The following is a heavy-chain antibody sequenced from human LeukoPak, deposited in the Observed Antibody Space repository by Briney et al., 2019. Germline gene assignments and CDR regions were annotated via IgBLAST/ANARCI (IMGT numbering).Heavy chain of an antibody. CDR3: ARSYSSSSLSFDY. J-gene: IGHJ4*02. D-gene: IGHD6-6*01. Sequence: SVKVSCKASGGTFSSYAISWVRQAPGQGLEWMGGIIPIFGTVNYAQKFQGRVTITADESTSTAYMELSSLRSEDTAVYYCARSYSSSSLSFDYWGQGTLVTVSS. CDR2: IIPIFGTV. V-gene: IGHV1-69*13. CDR1: GGTFSSYA.